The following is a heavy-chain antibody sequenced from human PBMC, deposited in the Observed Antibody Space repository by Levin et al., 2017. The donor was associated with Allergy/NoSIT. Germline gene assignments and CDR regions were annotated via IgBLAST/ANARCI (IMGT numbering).Heavy chain of an antibody. V-gene: IGHV3-33*01. D-gene: IGHD4-23*01. CDR3: ARSLFGGYYLDY. CDR1: GFTFSTCG. J-gene: IGHJ4*02. CDR2: IWSDGITK. Sequence: PGGSLRLSCAASGFTFSTCGMHWVRQAPGKGLEWVAVIWSDGITKYYGDSVKGRFTISRDNSQNTLFLQLNSLRAEDTAVYYCARSLFGGYYLDYWGQGTLVTVSS.